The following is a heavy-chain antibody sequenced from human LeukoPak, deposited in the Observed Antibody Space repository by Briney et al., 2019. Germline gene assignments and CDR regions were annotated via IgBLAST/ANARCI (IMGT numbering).Heavy chain of an antibody. J-gene: IGHJ6*02. CDR1: GYTFTSYG. Sequence: ASVKVSCKASGYTFTSYGISWERQAPGQGLEWMGWISAYNGNTNYAQKLQGRVTMTTHTSTSTAYMELRSLRSDDTAVYYCARDVFIGGYSYGDYYYYYGMDVWGQGTTVTVSS. V-gene: IGHV1-18*01. CDR3: ARDVFIGGYSYGDYYYYYGMDV. CDR2: ISAYNGNT. D-gene: IGHD5-18*01.